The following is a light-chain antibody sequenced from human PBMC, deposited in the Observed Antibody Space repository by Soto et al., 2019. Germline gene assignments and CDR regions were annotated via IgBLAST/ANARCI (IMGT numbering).Light chain of an antibody. V-gene: IGLV1-40*01. CDR3: QSFDSSLTVWM. J-gene: IGLJ3*02. Sequence: QLVLAQPPSVSGAPGQRVTISCTGTTSNIGAGYDVNWYQQLPGAVPKLLIYGSSIRPSGVPARFSGSKSDTSASLAITGLQTEDEADYYCQSFDSSLTVWMFGGGTKLTVL. CDR1: TSNIGAGYD. CDR2: GSS.